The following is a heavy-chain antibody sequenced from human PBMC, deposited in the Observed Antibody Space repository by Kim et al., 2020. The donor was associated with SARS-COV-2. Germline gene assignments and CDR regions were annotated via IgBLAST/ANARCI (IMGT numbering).Heavy chain of an antibody. D-gene: IGHD2-2*02. Sequence: NFAQKFQGRVTMTRDTSTRTVYMELSSLRSEDTAVYYCARVAIYTYGPFDYWGQGTLVTVSS. V-gene: IGHV1-46*01. CDR3: ARVAIYTYGPFDY. J-gene: IGHJ4*02.